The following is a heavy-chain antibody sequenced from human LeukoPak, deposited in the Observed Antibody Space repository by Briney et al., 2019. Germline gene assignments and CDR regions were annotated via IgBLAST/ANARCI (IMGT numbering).Heavy chain of an antibody. Sequence: GGSLRLSCAASGFTFSRYAMTWVRQAPGKGLEWVSTIGGTTYYADSVKGRFTISRDNSKSTLYLQMNSLRAEDTAVYYCAKHELGGTNCFDPWGQGTLVTVSS. CDR2: IGGTT. J-gene: IGHJ5*02. CDR1: GFTFSRYA. V-gene: IGHV3-23*01. CDR3: AKHELGGTNCFDP. D-gene: IGHD1-26*01.